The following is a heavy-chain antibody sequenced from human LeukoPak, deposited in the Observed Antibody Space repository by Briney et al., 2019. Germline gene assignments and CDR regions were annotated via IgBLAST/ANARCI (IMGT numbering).Heavy chain of an antibody. CDR2: ITWNSYNI. V-gene: IGHV3-9*01. J-gene: IGHJ4*02. Sequence: GRSLRLSCAASGFTFDGYAMHWVRQAAGKGLEWVSAITWNSYNINYADSVKGRFTISRNNAKNSLYLQMNSLRTEDTALYYCAKDIGPYGSFFDYWGQGTLVTVSS. CDR1: GFTFDGYA. D-gene: IGHD3-10*01. CDR3: AKDIGPYGSFFDY.